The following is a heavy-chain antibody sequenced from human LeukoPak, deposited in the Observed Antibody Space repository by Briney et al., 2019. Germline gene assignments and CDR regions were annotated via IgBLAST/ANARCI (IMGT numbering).Heavy chain of an antibody. CDR1: GFTLSSYG. J-gene: IGHJ4*02. CDR2: ISYDGSNK. D-gene: IGHD5-24*01. V-gene: IGHV3-30*18. CDR3: ANLFSDGYNTPLDY. Sequence: GRSLRLSCAASGFTLSSYGMHWVRQAPGKGLEWVAVISYDGSNKYYADSVKGRFTISRDNSKNTLYLQMNSLRAEDTAVYYCANLFSDGYNTPLDYWGQGTLVTVSS.